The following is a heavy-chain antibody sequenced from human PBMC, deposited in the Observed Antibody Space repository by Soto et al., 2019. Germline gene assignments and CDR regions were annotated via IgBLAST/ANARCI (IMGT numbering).Heavy chain of an antibody. CDR3: VRVGWSYRSLSSFGI. CDR2: ISAYNGNT. D-gene: IGHD1-26*01. J-gene: IGHJ3*02. Sequence: APVKVSCKASGYTFTSYGISWVRQAPGQGLEWMGWISAYNGNTNYAQKLQGRVTMTTDTSTSTDYMELRSLRSDDTAVYYCVRVGWSYRSLSSFGICGQGTLVTVS. V-gene: IGHV1-18*01. CDR1: GYTFTSYG.